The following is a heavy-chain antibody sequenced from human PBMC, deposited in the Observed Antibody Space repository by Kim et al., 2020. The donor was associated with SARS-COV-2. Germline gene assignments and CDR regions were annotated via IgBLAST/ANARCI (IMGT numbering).Heavy chain of an antibody. CDR1: GGSISSYY. J-gene: IGHJ4*02. D-gene: IGHD3-3*01. CDR2: IYYSGST. Sequence: SETLSLTCTVSGGSISSYYWSWIRQPPGKGLEWIGYIYYSGSTNYNPSLKSRVTISVDTSKNQFSLKLSSVTAADTAVYYCARGGFPHLEWLLWGQGTLVTVSS. V-gene: IGHV4-59*01. CDR3: ARGGFPHLEWLL.